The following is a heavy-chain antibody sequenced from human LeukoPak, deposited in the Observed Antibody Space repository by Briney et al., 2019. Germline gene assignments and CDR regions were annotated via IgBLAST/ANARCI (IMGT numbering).Heavy chain of an antibody. CDR2: INHSGST. J-gene: IGHJ4*02. CDR1: GGSFSGYY. CDR3: ARWGGSYYVF. Sequence: SETLSLTCAVYGGSFSGYYWSWIRQPPGKGLEWIGEINHSGSTNYNPSLKSRVTISVDTSKNQFSLKLSSVTAADTAVYYCARWGGSYYVFWGQGTLVTVSS. D-gene: IGHD1-26*01. V-gene: IGHV4-34*01.